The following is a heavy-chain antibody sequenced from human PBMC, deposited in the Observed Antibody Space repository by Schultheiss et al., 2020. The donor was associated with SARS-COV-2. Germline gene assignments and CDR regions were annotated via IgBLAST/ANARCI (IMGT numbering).Heavy chain of an antibody. CDR2: ISYDVSSK. CDR3: AREETTVTTGYFDL. Sequence: GGSLRLSCAASGFTFSTYAMYWVRQSPGKGLEWVAVISYDVSSKYYADSVTGRFTISRDNSKNTVYMQMNSLRDDDTAVYYCAREETTVTTGYFDLWGRGTLVTVSS. J-gene: IGHJ2*01. V-gene: IGHV3-30*01. CDR1: GFTFSTYA. D-gene: IGHD4-17*01.